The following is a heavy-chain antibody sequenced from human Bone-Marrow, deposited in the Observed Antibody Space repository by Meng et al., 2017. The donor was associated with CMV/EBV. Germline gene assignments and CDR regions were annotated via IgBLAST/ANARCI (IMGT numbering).Heavy chain of an antibody. CDR1: GGTLSSYA. Sequence: GGTLSSYAISWVRQAPGQGLEWMGGIGPIFGTANYAQKFQGRVTITTDESTSTAYMELSSLRSEDTAVYYCAREVPAANLEFNWFDPWGQGTLVTVSS. CDR3: AREVPAANLEFNWFDP. J-gene: IGHJ5*02. D-gene: IGHD2-2*01. V-gene: IGHV1-69*05. CDR2: IGPIFGTA.